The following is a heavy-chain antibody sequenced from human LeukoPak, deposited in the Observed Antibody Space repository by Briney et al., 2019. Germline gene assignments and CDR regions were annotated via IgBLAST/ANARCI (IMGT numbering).Heavy chain of an antibody. D-gene: IGHD6-6*01. J-gene: IGHJ4*02. V-gene: IGHV3-23*01. CDR3: AKERVCEYSDGIDY. CDR2: ISGSGGNT. CDR1: GFIFSRYD. Sequence: PGGSLRLFCGASGFIFSRYDMSWVRQARGEGLEWVPHISGSGGNTYYADCVEGRFTISRDNPKHTLYLKMNSLRAEDMDVYLCAKERVCEYSDGIDYWGQGILVTVSS.